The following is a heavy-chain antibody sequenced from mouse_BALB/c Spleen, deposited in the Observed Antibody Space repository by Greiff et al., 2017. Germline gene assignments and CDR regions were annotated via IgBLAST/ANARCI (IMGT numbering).Heavy chain of an antibody. CDR2: ISSGGSYT. J-gene: IGHJ4*01. V-gene: IGHV5-6-4*01. Sequence: EVQVVESGGGLVKPGGSLKLSCAASGFTFSSYTMSWVRQTPEKRLEWVATISSGGSYTYYPDSVKGRFTISRDNAKNTLYLQMSSLKSEDTAMYYCTREGLEAMDDWGQGTSVTVSS. CDR3: TREGLEAMDD. CDR1: GFTFSSYT. D-gene: IGHD2-2*01.